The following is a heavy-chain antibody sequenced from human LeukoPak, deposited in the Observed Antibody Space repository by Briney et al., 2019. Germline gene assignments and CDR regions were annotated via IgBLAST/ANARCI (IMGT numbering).Heavy chain of an antibody. CDR2: ISWNSGSR. CDR3: AKVFDYCSGDICVPPFEY. CDR1: GFTFDDYT. D-gene: IGHD2-15*01. J-gene: IGHJ4*02. V-gene: IGHV3-9*01. Sequence: PGGSLRLSCAASGFTFDDYTMHWVRQTPGKGLEWVSGISWNSGSRGYADSVKGRFTISRDNAKNSLYLQMNSLRTEDTALYYCAKVFDYCSGDICVPPFEYWGQGTLVTVSS.